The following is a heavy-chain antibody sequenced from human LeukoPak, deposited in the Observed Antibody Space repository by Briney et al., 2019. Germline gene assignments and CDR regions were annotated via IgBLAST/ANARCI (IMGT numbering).Heavy chain of an antibody. CDR3: ARGYSSSYRIDY. CDR1: GFTFSSYW. Sequence: GGSPRLSCAASGFTFSSYWMHWVRQAPGRGLVWVSRINTDGSSTTYADSVKGRFTISRDNAKNTLYLQMNSLSAEDTAVYYCARGYSSSYRIDYWGQGTLVTVSS. V-gene: IGHV3-74*01. CDR2: INTDGSST. D-gene: IGHD6-6*01. J-gene: IGHJ4*02.